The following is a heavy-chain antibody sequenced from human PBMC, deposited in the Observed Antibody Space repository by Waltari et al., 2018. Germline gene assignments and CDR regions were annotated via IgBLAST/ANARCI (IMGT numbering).Heavy chain of an antibody. CDR3: AREGISHSSFFNYFDY. D-gene: IGHD6-6*01. J-gene: IGHJ4*02. V-gene: IGHV4-61*02. CDR1: GGSISSGSYY. CDR2: IYTSGST. Sequence: QVQLQESGPGLVKPSQTLSLTCTVSGGSISSGSYYWSWIRQPAGKGLEWIGRIYTSGSTNYNPSLKSRVTISVDTSKNQFSLKLSSVTAADTAVYYCAREGISHSSFFNYFDYWGQGTLVTVSS.